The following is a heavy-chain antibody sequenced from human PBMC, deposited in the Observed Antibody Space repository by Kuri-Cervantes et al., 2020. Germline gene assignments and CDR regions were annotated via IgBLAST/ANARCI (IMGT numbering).Heavy chain of an antibody. D-gene: IGHD3-22*01. CDR3: ASITLLGGYCVSD. V-gene: IGHV4-39*07. Sequence: GSLRLSCTVSGGSISSSSYYWGWIRQPPGKGLEWIGSIYYSGSTYYNPSLKSRVTISVDTSKNQFSLKLSSVTAADTAVYYCASITLLGGYCVSDWGQGTLVTVSS. J-gene: IGHJ4*02. CDR1: GGSISSSSYY. CDR2: IYYSGST.